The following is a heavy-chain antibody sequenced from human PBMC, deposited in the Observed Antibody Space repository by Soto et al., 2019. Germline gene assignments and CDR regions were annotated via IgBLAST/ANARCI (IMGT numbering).Heavy chain of an antibody. V-gene: IGHV3-15*07. CDR1: EFTCRDAR. D-gene: IGHD3-22*01. CDR3: TTDSYSSIIVVRFDY. CDR2: IKSKTDGGTP. Sequence: PGGPLSVACRALEFTCRDARINRITQQQGKGLEWVGRIKSKTDGGTPDYAAPVKGRFAISRDDSNNMVYLQMNSLKTEDTGIYYCTTDSYSSIIVVRFDYWGHGTLVTVSS. J-gene: IGHJ4*01.